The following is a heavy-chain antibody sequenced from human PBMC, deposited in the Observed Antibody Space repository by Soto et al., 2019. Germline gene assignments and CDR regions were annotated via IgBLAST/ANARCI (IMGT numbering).Heavy chain of an antibody. CDR1: GGSISSFTYY. V-gene: IGHV4-39*01. J-gene: IGHJ5*02. CDR3: ARRERYYGSPGWFDP. CDR2: VYYNENT. D-gene: IGHD3-10*01. Sequence: PSETLSLTCSVSGGSISSFTYYWGWIRQPPGKGLEWIGTVYYNENTYYNPSLKSRVTITVDTAKNQFSLNLRSVTAADTAMYFCARRERYYGSPGWFDPGGPRTLVTVSS.